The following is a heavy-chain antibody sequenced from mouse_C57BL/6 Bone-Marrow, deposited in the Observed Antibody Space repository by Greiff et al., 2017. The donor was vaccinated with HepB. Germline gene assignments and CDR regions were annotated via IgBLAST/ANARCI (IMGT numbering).Heavy chain of an antibody. CDR3: ARRGLLWYYYYAMDY. V-gene: IGHV5-17*01. J-gene: IGHJ4*01. D-gene: IGHD2-1*01. Sequence: EVKVVESGGGLVKPGGSLKLSCAASGFTFSDYGMHWVRQAPEKGLEWVAYISSGSSTIYYADTVTGRFTISRDNAKNTLFLQMTSLRSADTAMYYCARRGLLWYYYYAMDYWGQGTSVTVSS. CDR1: GFTFSDYG. CDR2: ISSGSSTI.